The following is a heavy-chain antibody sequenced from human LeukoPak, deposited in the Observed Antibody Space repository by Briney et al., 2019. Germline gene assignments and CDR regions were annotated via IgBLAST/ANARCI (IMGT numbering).Heavy chain of an antibody. D-gene: IGHD6-19*01. CDR2: INPNSGGT. CDR1: GYTFTAYY. V-gene: IGHV1-2*02. CDR3: ASLTTGYSTGWYLFDY. J-gene: IGHJ4*02. Sequence: ASVKVSCKASGYTFTAYYMHWVRQAPGQGLEWMGWINPNSGGTNSAQNFQGRVTMTRDASISTAYMELSRLRSDDTAVYYCASLTTGYSTGWYLFDYWGQGTLVTVSS.